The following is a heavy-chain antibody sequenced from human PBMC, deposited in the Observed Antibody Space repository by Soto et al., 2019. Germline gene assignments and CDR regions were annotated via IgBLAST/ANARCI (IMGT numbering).Heavy chain of an antibody. D-gene: IGHD1-26*01. Sequence: QVQLVQSGAEVKQPESSVKVSCKASGGTFSSYAISWVRQAPGQGLEWMGGIIPIFGTANYAQKFQGRGTITADESTGTAYMELSSLRSEDTAVYYCARGEGVGATGEDYYYGMDVWGQGTTVTVTS. CDR1: GGTFSSYA. J-gene: IGHJ6*02. CDR2: IIPIFGTA. CDR3: ARGEGVGATGEDYYYGMDV. V-gene: IGHV1-69*12.